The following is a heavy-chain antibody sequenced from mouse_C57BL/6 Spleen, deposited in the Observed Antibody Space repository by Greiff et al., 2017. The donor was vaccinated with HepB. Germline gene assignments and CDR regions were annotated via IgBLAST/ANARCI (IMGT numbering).Heavy chain of an antibody. CDR2: ISNGGGST. Sequence: EVQVVESGGGLVQPGGSLKLSCAASGFTFSDYYMYWVRQTPEKRLEWVAYISNGGGSTYYPDTVKGRFTISRDNAKNTLYLQMSRLKSEDTAMYYCARVYSNYGGYFDYWGQGTTLTVSS. CDR3: ARVYSNYGGYFDY. J-gene: IGHJ2*01. V-gene: IGHV5-12*01. D-gene: IGHD2-5*01. CDR1: GFTFSDYY.